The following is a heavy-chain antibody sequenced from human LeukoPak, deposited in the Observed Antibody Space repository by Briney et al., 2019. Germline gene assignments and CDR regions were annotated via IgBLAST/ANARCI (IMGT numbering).Heavy chain of an antibody. CDR1: GFRFSSYD. CDR3: ARVGCSGGGCPIDY. D-gene: IGHD2-15*01. Sequence: PGGSLRLSCAVSGFRFSSYDMDWVRQAPGEGLEWVSSISGSGSYIYYADSVKGRFTISRDNAKNSLLLQMNSLRAEDTAVYNCARVGCSGGGCPIDYWGQGTLVTVSS. V-gene: IGHV3-21*01. J-gene: IGHJ4*02. CDR2: ISGSGSYI.